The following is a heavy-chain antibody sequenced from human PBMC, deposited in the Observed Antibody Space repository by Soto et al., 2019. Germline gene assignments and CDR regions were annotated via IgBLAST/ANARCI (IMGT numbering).Heavy chain of an antibody. V-gene: IGHV4-34*01. CDR2: INHSGST. Sequence: PSETLSLTCAVYGGSFSGYYWSWIRQPPGKGLEWIGEINHSGSTNYNPSLKSRVTISVDTSKNQFSLKLSSVTAADTAVYYCARGLGPTMVRGRRFEPWGQGTLVTVSS. CDR1: GGSFSGYY. J-gene: IGHJ5*02. CDR3: ARGLGPTMVRGRRFEP. D-gene: IGHD3-10*01.